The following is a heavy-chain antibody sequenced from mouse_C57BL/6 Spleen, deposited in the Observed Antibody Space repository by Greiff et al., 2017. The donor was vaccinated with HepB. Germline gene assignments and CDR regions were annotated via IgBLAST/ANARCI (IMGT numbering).Heavy chain of an antibody. CDR2: ISSGSSTI. V-gene: IGHV5-17*01. J-gene: IGHJ3*01. CDR1: GFTFSDYG. D-gene: IGHD2-3*01. Sequence: EVKLVESGGGLVKPGGSLKLSCAASGFTFSDYGMHWVRQAPEKGLEWVAYISSGSSTIDYADTVKGRFTISRDNAKNTLFLQMTSLRSEDTAMYYCARRDGYYEAWFAYWGQGTLVTVSA. CDR3: ARRDGYYEAWFAY.